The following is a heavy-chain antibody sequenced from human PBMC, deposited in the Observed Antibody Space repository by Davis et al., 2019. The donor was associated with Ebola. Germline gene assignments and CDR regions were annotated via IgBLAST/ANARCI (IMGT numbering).Heavy chain of an antibody. CDR2: IYDQST. Sequence: GESLKISCAASGFTVSSNHMSWVRQAPGKGLEWVSVIYDQSTAYADSVRGRFIISRDKSNNTLYLEMNSLRVDDTAVYYCAKDREEWLAYFDYWGQGTLVTVSS. CDR3: AKDREEWLAYFDY. V-gene: IGHV3-53*05. D-gene: IGHD6-19*01. CDR1: GFTVSSNH. J-gene: IGHJ4*02.